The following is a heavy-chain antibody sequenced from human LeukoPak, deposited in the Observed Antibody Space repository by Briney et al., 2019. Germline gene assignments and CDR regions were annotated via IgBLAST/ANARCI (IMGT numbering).Heavy chain of an antibody. V-gene: IGHV3-7*01. J-gene: IGHJ4*02. D-gene: IGHD6-19*01. Sequence: GGSQRLSCAASGFTFSSFWMTWVRQAPGKGLEWVANIKQDGSEKYYVDSVKGRFTISRGNAKNSLYLQMNSLRAEDTAVYYCTREYSSGWYPGYWGQGTLVTVSS. CDR1: GFTFSSFW. CDR2: IKQDGSEK. CDR3: TREYSSGWYPGY.